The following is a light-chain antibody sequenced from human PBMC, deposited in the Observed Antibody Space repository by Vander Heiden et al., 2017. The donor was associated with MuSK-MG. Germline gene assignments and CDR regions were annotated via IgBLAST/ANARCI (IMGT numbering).Light chain of an antibody. CDR3: QQSFRIPPT. CDR2: VAS. V-gene: IGKV1-39*01. Sequence: DIQMTQSPPSLSASVGDRVTITCRASQRISTYLNWYQQKPGKAPKVLIYVASSLQSGVPSRFSGRGSGKDFTLTISSLQPEDSGTYYCQQSFRIPPTFGRGTKVEIK. J-gene: IGKJ1*01. CDR1: QRISTY.